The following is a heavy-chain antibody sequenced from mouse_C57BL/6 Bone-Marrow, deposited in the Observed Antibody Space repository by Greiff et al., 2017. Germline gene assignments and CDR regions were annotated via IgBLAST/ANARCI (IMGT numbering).Heavy chain of an antibody. V-gene: IGHV5-9*01. CDR2: ISGGGGNT. CDR3: AINLITAVVPCAY. D-gene: IGHD1-1*01. CDR1: GFTFSSYT. J-gene: IGHJ3*01. Sequence: DVKLVESGGGLVKPGGSLKLSCAASGFTFSSYTMSWVRQTPETRLEWVATISGGGGNTYYPDSVKGRFTISRDNAKNTLYLQMRSLRSEDTALYYCAINLITAVVPCAYWDQGALVAVAA.